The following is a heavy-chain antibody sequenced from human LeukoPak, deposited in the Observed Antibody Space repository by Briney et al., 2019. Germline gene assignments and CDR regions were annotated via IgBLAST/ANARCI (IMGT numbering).Heavy chain of an antibody. Sequence: GGSLRLSCTASGFTMSGIHMNWVRQAPWKGLDWVSGLYAGGSTYYAGSVTGRFTISRDDSKNTLYLQMTGLRVDDTAIYYCVRGNGNVGGRLDPWGQGAWVIVSS. V-gene: IGHV3-66*01. CDR3: VRGNGNVGGRLDP. CDR2: LYAGGST. CDR1: GFTMSGIH. D-gene: IGHD1-1*01. J-gene: IGHJ5*02.